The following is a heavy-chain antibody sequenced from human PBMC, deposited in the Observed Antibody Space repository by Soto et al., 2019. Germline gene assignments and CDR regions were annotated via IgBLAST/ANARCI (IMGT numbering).Heavy chain of an antibody. J-gene: IGHJ4*02. CDR2: INQDGSEK. CDR1: ESTVSRDW. CDR3: SGGVGDAF. Sequence: EVHLVESGGGLVQTGGSLRLSCAIFESTVSRDWMNWDRQAPGKGLEWVAHINQDGSEKYYVDSVKGRFTTSRDNAKKSLYLQMNRLRPADTAMYYCSGGVGDAFWGQGTLVTVSS. V-gene: IGHV3-7*04. D-gene: IGHD1-26*01.